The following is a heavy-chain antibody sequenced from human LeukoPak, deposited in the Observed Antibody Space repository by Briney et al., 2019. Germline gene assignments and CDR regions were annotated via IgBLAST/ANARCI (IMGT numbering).Heavy chain of an antibody. CDR1: GFSLRHYA. J-gene: IGHJ4*02. D-gene: IGHD2-21*01. CDR3: AKTAMIKVIATSYPKGLNY. V-gene: IGHV3-23*01. Sequence: VGSLRLSCTVSGFSLRHYAMSWVRQAAGNGLEWVSGIGGAGDRIHYADPVRGRFTISRDNSRETVYLQMTSLRADDTAVYYCAKTAMIKVIATSYPKGLNYWGQGALVTVSS. CDR2: IGGAGDRI.